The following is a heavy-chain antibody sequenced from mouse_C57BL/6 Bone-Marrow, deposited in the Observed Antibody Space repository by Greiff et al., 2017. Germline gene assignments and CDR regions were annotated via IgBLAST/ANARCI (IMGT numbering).Heavy chain of an antibody. D-gene: IGHD1-1*01. J-gene: IGHJ1*03. CDR1: GYTFTSYG. CDR3: ARAHYYGSSYVHFDV. V-gene: IGHV1-81*01. CDR2: IYPRSGNT. Sequence: VQLQQSGAELARPGASVKLSCKASGYTFTSYGISWVKQRTGQGLEWIGEIYPRSGNTYYNEKFKGKATLTADKSSSTAYMELRSLTSEDSAVYFCARAHYYGSSYVHFDVWGTGTTVTVSS.